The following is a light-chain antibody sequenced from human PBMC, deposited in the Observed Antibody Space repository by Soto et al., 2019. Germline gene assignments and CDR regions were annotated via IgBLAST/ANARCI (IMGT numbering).Light chain of an antibody. CDR2: GAS. CDR1: QSVSSN. Sequence: ESVLTQSPGTLSLSPGERATLSCRAIQSVSSNYLAWYQQKPGQAPRLLIYGASTRATGIPDRFSGSGSGTEFTLTISSLQSEDFAVYYCQHYNNWPPWTFGQGTKVDI. CDR3: QHYNNWPPWT. V-gene: IGKV3D-15*01. J-gene: IGKJ1*01.